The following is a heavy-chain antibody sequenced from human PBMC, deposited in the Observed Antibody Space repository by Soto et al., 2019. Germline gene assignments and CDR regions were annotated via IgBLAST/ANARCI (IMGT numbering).Heavy chain of an antibody. J-gene: IGHJ6*02. CDR2: IYTSGST. D-gene: IGHD6-13*01. CDR3: ARDQDQFSSWYGGYYYYGMDV. Sequence: SETLSLTCTVSGGSISSYYWSWIRQPAGKGLEWIGRIYTSGSTNYNPSLKSRVTMSVDTSKNQFSLKLSSVTAADTAVYYCARDQDQFSSWYGGYYYYGMDVWGQGTTVTVSS. CDR1: GGSISSYY. V-gene: IGHV4-4*07.